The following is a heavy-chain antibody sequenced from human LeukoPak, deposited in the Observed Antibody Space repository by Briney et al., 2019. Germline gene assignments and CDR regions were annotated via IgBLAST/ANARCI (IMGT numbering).Heavy chain of an antibody. CDR2: ISAYNGNT. CDR3: ARDRATTVTTWAEIDY. Sequence: GASVKVSCKASGYTFTRYGISWVRQAPGQGLEWMGWISAYNGNTNYAQKLQGRVTMTTDTSTSTAYMELRSLRSDDTAVYYCARDRATTVTTWAEIDYWGQGTLVTVSS. CDR1: GYTFTRYG. V-gene: IGHV1-18*01. D-gene: IGHD4-17*01. J-gene: IGHJ4*02.